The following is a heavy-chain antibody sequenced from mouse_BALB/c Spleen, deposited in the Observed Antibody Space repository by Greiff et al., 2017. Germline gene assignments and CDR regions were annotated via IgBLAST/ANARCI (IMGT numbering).Heavy chain of an antibody. D-gene: IGHD2-1*01. Sequence: QVQLKESGPEPVKPGASVKMSCKASGYTFTSYYIHWVKQRPGQGLEWIGWIYPGDGSTKYNEKFKGKTTLTADKSSSTAYMLLSSLTSEDSAIYFCARDGNYPFAYWGQGTLVTVSA. CDR1: GYTFTSYY. CDR3: ARDGNYPFAY. J-gene: IGHJ3*01. CDR2: IYPGDGST. V-gene: IGHV1S56*01.